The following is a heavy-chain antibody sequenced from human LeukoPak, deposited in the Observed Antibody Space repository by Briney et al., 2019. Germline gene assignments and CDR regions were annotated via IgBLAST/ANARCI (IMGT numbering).Heavy chain of an antibody. CDR1: GFTFSDYY. J-gene: IGHJ4*02. CDR2: ISSSGSTI. D-gene: IGHD3-22*01. Sequence: GGSLRLSCAASGFTFSDYYMSWIRQAPGQGLEWVSYISSSGSTIYYADSVKGRFTISRDNAKNSLYLQMNSLRAEDTAVYYCARGEKYYYDSSGYFDYWGQGTLVTVSS. V-gene: IGHV3-11*04. CDR3: ARGEKYYYDSSGYFDY.